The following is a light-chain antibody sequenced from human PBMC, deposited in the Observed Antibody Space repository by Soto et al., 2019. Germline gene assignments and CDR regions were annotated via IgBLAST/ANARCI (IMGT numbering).Light chain of an antibody. J-gene: IGKJ4*01. CDR3: LQDYNYPLT. CDR2: AAS. Sequence: LQMTQSPSSLSASVGDRVTITCRASQGIRHYLGWYQQKPGKAPKLLIYAASSLQSGVPSRFSGSGSGTDFTLTISSLQPEDFATYYCLQDYNYPLTFGGGTKVEIK. V-gene: IGKV1-6*01. CDR1: QGIRHY.